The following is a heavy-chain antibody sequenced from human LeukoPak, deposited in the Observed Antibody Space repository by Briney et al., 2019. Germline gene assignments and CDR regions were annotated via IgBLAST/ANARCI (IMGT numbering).Heavy chain of an antibody. CDR1: GFTFSSYA. Sequence: PGGSLRLSCAASGFTFSSYAMNWVRQAPGKGPEWVSAISGSGGGTSYADSVKGRFTISRDNSKNTLYLQMNSLRAEDTAVYYCAKDKGAVTGTFDYWGQGTLVTVSS. CDR2: ISGSGGGT. D-gene: IGHD1-14*01. CDR3: AKDKGAVTGTFDY. V-gene: IGHV3-23*01. J-gene: IGHJ4*02.